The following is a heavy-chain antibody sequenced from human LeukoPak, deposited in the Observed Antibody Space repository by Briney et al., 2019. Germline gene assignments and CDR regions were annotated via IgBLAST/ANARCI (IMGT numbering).Heavy chain of an antibody. V-gene: IGHV3-30*02. J-gene: IGHJ4*02. CDR1: GFTFSSYG. CDR2: IRYDGSNK. D-gene: IGHD6-13*01. Sequence: GGSLRLSCAASGFTFSSYGMHWVRQAPGKGLEWVAFIRYDGSNKYYADSVKGRFTISRDNSKNTLYLQMNSLRAEDTAVYYCAKGIIAAAGRVPYWGQGTLVTASS. CDR3: AKGIIAAAGRVPY.